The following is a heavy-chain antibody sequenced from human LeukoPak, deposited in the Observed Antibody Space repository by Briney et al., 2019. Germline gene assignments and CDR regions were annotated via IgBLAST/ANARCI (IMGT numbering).Heavy chain of an antibody. J-gene: IGHJ4*02. CDR3: ASYPASSNY. V-gene: IGHV3-53*01. CDR1: GLSVSSNY. Sequence: GGSLRLSCVASGLSVSSNYMSWVSQAPGRGLEYVSIIYSGGSTYYADSVKGRFTISRDTSKNTVYLQMNSLRAEDTAVYYCASYPASSNYWGQGTLVTVSS. CDR2: IYSGGST.